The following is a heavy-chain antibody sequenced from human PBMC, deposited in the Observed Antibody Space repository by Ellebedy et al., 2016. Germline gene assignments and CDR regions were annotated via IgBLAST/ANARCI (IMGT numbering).Heavy chain of an antibody. CDR2: IYYSGST. CDR3: ARGAYDFWSGYYDY. CDR1: GGSISSYY. V-gene: IGHV4-59*01. Sequence: SETLSLXXTVSGGSISSYYWSWIRQPPGKGLERIGYIYYSGSTNYNPSLKSRVTISVDTSKNQFSLKLSSVTAADTAVYYCARGAYDFWSGYYDYWGQGTLVTVSS. J-gene: IGHJ4*02. D-gene: IGHD3-3*01.